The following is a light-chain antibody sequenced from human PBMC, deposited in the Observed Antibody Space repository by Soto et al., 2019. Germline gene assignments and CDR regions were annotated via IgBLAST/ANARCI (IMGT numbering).Light chain of an antibody. J-gene: IGLJ3*02. CDR1: SSEVGGYNY. V-gene: IGLV2-8*01. CDR3: NSYAGSNNWV. Sequence: QSALTQPPSASGSPGQSVTISCTGTSSEVGGYNYVSWYQQHPGKAPKLMIYEGSKRPSGVSDRFSGSKSGNTASLTVSGLQAEDEADYYCNSYAGSNNWVFGGGTKVTVL. CDR2: EGS.